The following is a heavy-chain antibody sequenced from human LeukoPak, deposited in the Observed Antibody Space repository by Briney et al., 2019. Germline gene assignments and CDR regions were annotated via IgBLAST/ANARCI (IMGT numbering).Heavy chain of an antibody. J-gene: IGHJ6*02. CDR1: GFSFSSYS. Sequence: GGSLRLSCAASGFSFSSYSMTWVRQAPGKGLEWVANINQDGSEKYYVDSVKGRFTISRDSARKSLCLQMSSLRAEDTAVYYCARDLKLELPASSGYCYGMDVWGQGTTVTVSS. V-gene: IGHV3-7*01. CDR2: INQDGSEK. CDR3: ARDLKLELPASSGYCYGMDV. D-gene: IGHD1-7*01.